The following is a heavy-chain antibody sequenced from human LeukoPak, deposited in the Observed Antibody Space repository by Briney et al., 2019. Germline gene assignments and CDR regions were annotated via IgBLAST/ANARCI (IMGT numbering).Heavy chain of an antibody. CDR2: IYYSGST. V-gene: IGHV4-59*01. J-gene: IGHJ3*02. Sequence: SETLSLTCTVSGGSISSYYWSWIRQPPGKGLEWIGYIYYSGSTNYNPSLKSRVTISVDTSKNQFSLKLSSVTAADTAVYYCAREGHDYGDFDAFDIWGQGTMVTVSS. CDR1: GGSISSYY. CDR3: AREGHDYGDFDAFDI. D-gene: IGHD4-17*01.